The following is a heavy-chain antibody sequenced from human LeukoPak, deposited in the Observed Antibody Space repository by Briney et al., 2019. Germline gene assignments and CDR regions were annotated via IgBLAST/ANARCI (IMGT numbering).Heavy chain of an antibody. Sequence: GGSLRLSCAASGFTFSSYAMNWVRQAPGKGLEWVSSITSPVGRMYYADSLKGRITISRDNARSTLYLQMNSLRAEDTAVYYCATDGRSSGWYGFDYWGQGILVTVSS. V-gene: IGHV3-21*01. D-gene: IGHD6-19*01. J-gene: IGHJ4*02. CDR3: ATDGRSSGWYGFDY. CDR2: ITSPVGRM. CDR1: GFTFSSYA.